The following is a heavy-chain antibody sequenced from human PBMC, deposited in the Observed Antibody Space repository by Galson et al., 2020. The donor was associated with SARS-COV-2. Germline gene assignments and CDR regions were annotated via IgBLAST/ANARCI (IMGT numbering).Heavy chain of an antibody. D-gene: IGHD5-12*01. V-gene: IGHV4-39*07. CDR2: IYYSGST. J-gene: IGHJ4*02. CDR1: GGSISSSSYY. Sequence: ASETLSLTCTVSGGSISSSSYYWGWIRQPPGKGLEWIGSIYYSGSTYYNPSLKSRVTISVDTSKNQFSLKLSSVTAADTAVYYCARDRRDGYNYGGLDYWGQGTLVTVSS. CDR3: ARDRRDGYNYGGLDY.